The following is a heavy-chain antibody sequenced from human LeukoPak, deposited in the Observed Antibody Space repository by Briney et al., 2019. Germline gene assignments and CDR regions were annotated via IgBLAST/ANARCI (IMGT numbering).Heavy chain of an antibody. V-gene: IGHV3-7*03. CDR2: IKQDGSEK. CDR1: GFTFSSYW. J-gene: IGHJ3*02. Sequence: GGPLRLSCAASGFTFSSYWMSWVRQAPGKGLEWVANIKQDGSEKYYVDSVKGRFTIYRDNAKNSLYLQMNSLRAEDTAVYYCARDRPGPYYYDSSGDAFDIWGQGTMVTVSS. CDR3: ARDRPGPYYYDSSGDAFDI. D-gene: IGHD3-22*01.